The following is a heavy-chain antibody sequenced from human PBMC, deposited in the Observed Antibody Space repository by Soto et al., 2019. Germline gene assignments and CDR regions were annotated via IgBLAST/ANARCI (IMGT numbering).Heavy chain of an antibody. Sequence: ETLSLTCTVSGGSISSSSYYWGWIRQPPGKGLEWIGSIYYSGSTYYNPSLKSRVTISVDTSKNQFSLKLSSVTAADTAVYYCARLVGTVRTYYDFWSGYSYYYYGMDVWGQGTTVTVSS. D-gene: IGHD3-3*01. CDR3: ARLVGTVRTYYDFWSGYSYYYYGMDV. J-gene: IGHJ6*02. V-gene: IGHV4-39*01. CDR2: IYYSGST. CDR1: GGSISSSSYY.